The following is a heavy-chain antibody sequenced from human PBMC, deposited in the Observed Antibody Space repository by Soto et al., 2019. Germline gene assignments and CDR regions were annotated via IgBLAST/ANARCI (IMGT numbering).Heavy chain of an antibody. CDR3: AREYGDYGVIDY. V-gene: IGHV4-34*01. J-gene: IGHJ4*02. CDR2: INHSGST. Sequence: QVQLQQWGAGLLKPSETLSLTCAVYGGSFSGYYWSWIRQPPGKGLEWIGEINHSGSTNYNPSLKSRVTISADPSRNQFSLNLSSVTAADTAVYYCAREYGDYGVIDYWGQGTLVTVSS. CDR1: GGSFSGYY. D-gene: IGHD4-17*01.